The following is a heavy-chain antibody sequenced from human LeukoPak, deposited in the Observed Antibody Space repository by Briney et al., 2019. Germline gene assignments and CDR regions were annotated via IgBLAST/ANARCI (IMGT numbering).Heavy chain of an antibody. CDR3: ARGHSSSWYHYCYGMDV. D-gene: IGHD6-13*01. Sequence: SETLSLTCAVYGVSFSGYYWSWLRQPPGKGLEWLGEINHSGSTNYNPSLKSRVTISVDTSKNQFSLKLSSVTAADTAVYYCARGHSSSWYHYCYGMDVWGQGTTVTVSS. J-gene: IGHJ6*02. CDR2: INHSGST. V-gene: IGHV4-34*01. CDR1: GVSFSGYY.